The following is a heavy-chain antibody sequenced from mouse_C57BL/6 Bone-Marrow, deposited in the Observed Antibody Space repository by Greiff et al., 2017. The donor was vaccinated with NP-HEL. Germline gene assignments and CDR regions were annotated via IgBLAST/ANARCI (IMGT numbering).Heavy chain of an antibody. J-gene: IGHJ1*03. CDR2: INPSSGYT. V-gene: IGHV1-4*01. CDR1: GYTFTSYT. D-gene: IGHD2-14*01. CDR3: ARQGGTTWYFEV. Sequence: QVQLQQSGAELARPGASVKMSCKASGYTFTSYTMHWVKQRPGQGLEWIGYINPSSGYTKYNQKFKDKATLTADKSSSTAYMQLSRLTSEDSAVYYCARQGGTTWYFEVWDTGTTVTVSS.